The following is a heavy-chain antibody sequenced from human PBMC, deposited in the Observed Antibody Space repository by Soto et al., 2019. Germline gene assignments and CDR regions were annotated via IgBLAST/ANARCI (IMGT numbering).Heavy chain of an antibody. Sequence: PRGALTRTCAAYGFTFSCYWVNWVRQAPGKGLEWVANINQDGSKKYYVDSVKGRFTISRDNAKNSLYLQMNNLRDEDTAVYYCERGSTYDFLSGYIYYGMDVWGQGPTVTVSS. D-gene: IGHD3-3*01. J-gene: IGHJ6*02. V-gene: IGHV3-7*03. CDR3: ERGSTYDFLSGYIYYGMDV. CDR2: INQDGSKK. CDR1: GFTFSCYW.